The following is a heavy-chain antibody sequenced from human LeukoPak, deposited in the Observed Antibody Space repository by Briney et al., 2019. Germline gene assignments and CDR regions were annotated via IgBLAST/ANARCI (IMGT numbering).Heavy chain of an antibody. CDR3: ARGPCSSTSCYKYYFDY. J-gene: IGHJ4*02. V-gene: IGHV3-53*04. D-gene: IGHD2-2*02. CDR2: IYSGGST. CDR1: GFTVSSNY. Sequence: GGSLRPSCAASGFTVSSNYMSWVRQAPGKGLEWVSVIYSGGSTYYADSVKGRFTISRHNSKNTLYLQMNSLRAEDTAVYYCARGPCSSTSCYKYYFDYWGQGTLVTVSS.